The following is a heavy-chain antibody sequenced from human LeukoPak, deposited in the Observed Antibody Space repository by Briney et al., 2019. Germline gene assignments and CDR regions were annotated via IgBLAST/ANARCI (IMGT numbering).Heavy chain of an antibody. D-gene: IGHD6-6*01. Sequence: PGRSLRLSCAASGFTFSSYAMHWVRQPLGKGLEWVALISYEVSHKFYADSVKGRFTISRDNSKNTLYLQMNRLRADDTALYYCAREANSTSSFDYWGQGALVTVSS. J-gene: IGHJ4*02. CDR2: ISYEVSHK. CDR1: GFTFSSYA. CDR3: AREANSTSSFDY. V-gene: IGHV3-30*01.